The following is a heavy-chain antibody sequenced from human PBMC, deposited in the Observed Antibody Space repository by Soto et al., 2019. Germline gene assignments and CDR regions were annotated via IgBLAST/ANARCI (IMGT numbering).Heavy chain of an antibody. CDR3: ARGGDIVVVPAASWFDP. CDR2: IIPIFGTA. CDR1: GGTFSSYA. V-gene: IGHV1-69*06. J-gene: IGHJ5*02. Sequence: SVKVACKASGGTFSSYAISWVRQAPGQGLEWMGGIIPIFGTANYAQKFQGRVTITADKSTSTAYMELSSLRSEDTAVYYCARGGDIVVVPAASWFDPWGQGTLVTVSS. D-gene: IGHD2-2*01.